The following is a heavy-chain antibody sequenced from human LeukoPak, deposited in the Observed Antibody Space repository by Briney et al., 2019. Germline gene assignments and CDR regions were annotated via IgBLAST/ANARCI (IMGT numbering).Heavy chain of an antibody. CDR2: ISYDGSNK. Sequence: PGRSLRLSCAASGFTFSSYGMHWVRQAPGKGLEWVAVISYDGSNKYYADSVKGRFTISRDNSKNTLYLQMNSLRAEDTAVYYCARDRRIAAAGHYFDYWGQGTLVTVSS. CDR1: GFTFSSYG. CDR3: ARDRRIAAAGHYFDY. V-gene: IGHV3-30*03. D-gene: IGHD6-13*01. J-gene: IGHJ4*02.